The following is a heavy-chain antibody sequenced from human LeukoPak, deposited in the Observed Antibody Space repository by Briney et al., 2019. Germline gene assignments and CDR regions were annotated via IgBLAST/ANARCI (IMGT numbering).Heavy chain of an antibody. V-gene: IGHV5-51*01. CDR2: IYPGDSNT. Sequence: GESLKISCKGSGYSFTNYWIGWVRQMPGKGLEWMGIIYPGDSNTRYSPSFQGQVTISVDKSISTAYLQWSSLKASDTAMYYCARRSITSPGWFDPWGQGTLVTVSS. CDR1: GYSFTNYW. CDR3: ARRSITSPGWFDP. J-gene: IGHJ5*02. D-gene: IGHD2-2*01.